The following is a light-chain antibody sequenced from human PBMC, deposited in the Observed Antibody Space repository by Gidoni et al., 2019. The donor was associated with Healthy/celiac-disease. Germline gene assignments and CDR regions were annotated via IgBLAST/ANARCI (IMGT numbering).Light chain of an antibody. CDR1: QSVSSN. V-gene: IGKV3-15*01. Sequence: ELVMPQSPATLSVSPGERATLSCRASQSVSSNLAWYQQKPGQAHRLLIYGASTRATGIPARFSGSGSGTECTLTISSLQSEDLAVYYCQQYNNWPPVTFGQGTKLEIK. CDR2: GAS. J-gene: IGKJ2*01. CDR3: QQYNNWPPVT.